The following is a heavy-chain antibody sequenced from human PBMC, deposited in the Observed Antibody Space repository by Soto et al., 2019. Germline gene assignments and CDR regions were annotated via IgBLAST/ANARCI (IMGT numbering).Heavy chain of an antibody. CDR2: IYHSGST. J-gene: IGHJ6*02. CDR1: GGSISSGGYS. D-gene: IGHD3-10*01. CDR3: ARSPDYYGSGIYYYYYGMDV. Sequence: QLQLQESGSGLVKPSQTLSLTCAVSGGSISSGGYSWSWIRQPPGKGLEWIGYIYHSGSTYYNPSLKSLVTISVDRSKNQFSLKLSSVTAADTAVYYCARSPDYYGSGIYYYYYGMDVWGQGTTVTVSS. V-gene: IGHV4-30-2*01.